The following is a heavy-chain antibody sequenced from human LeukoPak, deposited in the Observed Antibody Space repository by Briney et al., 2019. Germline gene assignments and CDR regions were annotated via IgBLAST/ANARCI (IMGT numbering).Heavy chain of an antibody. CDR2: IYYSGST. J-gene: IGHJ4*02. Sequence: SETLSLTCTVSGGSISSSSYYWGWIRQPPGKGLEWIGTIYYSGSTYYNPSLKSRVTISVDTSKNQFSLKLSSVTAADTAVYYCASRYSSGWRTIDYWGQGTLVTVSS. CDR1: GGSISSSSYY. CDR3: ASRYSSGWRTIDY. V-gene: IGHV4-39*07. D-gene: IGHD6-19*01.